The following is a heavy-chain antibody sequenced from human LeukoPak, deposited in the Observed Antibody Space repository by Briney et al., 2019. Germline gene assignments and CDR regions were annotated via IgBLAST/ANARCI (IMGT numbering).Heavy chain of an antibody. CDR3: ARAYSSSSELDY. D-gene: IGHD6-6*01. CDR1: GGSFSGYY. CDR2: INHSGST. V-gene: IGHV4-34*01. J-gene: IGHJ4*02. Sequence: PSETLSLTCAVYGGSFSGYYWSWIRQPPGKGLEWIGEINHSGSTNYNPSLKSRVTISVDTSKNQFSLKLSSVTAADTAVYYCARAYSSSSELDYWGQGTLVTVSS.